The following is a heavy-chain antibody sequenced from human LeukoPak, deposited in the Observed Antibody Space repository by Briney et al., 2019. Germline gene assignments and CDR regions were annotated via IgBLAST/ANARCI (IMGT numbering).Heavy chain of an antibody. V-gene: IGHV3-53*01. D-gene: IGHD3-10*01. CDR1: GFTVSSYY. Sequence: RPGGSLRLSCAASGFTVSSYYMSWVRQAPGKGLEWVSLIYSGGSTYYADSVKGRFTLSRDNSKNTLYFQMNSLRADDTAVYYCARGQGTYYFDYWGQGTLVTVSS. CDR3: ARGQGTYYFDY. CDR2: IYSGGST. J-gene: IGHJ4*02.